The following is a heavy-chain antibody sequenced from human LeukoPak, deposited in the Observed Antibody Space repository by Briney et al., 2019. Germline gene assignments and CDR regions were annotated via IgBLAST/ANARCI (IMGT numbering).Heavy chain of an antibody. CDR3: AKHSLKTEYGSGRIWDY. V-gene: IGHV3-23*01. Sequence: GGSLRLSCAASGFTFSSYAMSWVRQAPGKGLEWVSAISGSGGGTYYADSVKGRFTISRDNSKNTLYLQMNSLRAEDTAVYYCAKHSLKTEYGSGRIWDYWGQGTLVTVSS. J-gene: IGHJ4*02. D-gene: IGHD6-19*01. CDR2: ISGSGGGT. CDR1: GFTFSSYA.